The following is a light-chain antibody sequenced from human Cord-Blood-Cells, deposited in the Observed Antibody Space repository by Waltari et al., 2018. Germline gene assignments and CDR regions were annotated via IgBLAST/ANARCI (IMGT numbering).Light chain of an antibody. V-gene: IGKV1-39*01. CDR2: AAS. CDR1: QSISSY. CDR3: QQSYSTPRT. J-gene: IGKJ1*01. Sequence: DIQLTQSPSSLYASVGDRVTITCRASQSISSYLNWYQQKPGKAPKLLSYAASSLQSGVPSSFSGSGSGTDFTLTISSLQPEDFATYYCQQSYSTPRTFGQGTKVEIK.